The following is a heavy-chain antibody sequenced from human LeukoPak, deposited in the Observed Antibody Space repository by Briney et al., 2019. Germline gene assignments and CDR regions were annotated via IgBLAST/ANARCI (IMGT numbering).Heavy chain of an antibody. Sequence: ASVKVSCKASGYTFTSYYMHWVRQAPGQGLEWMGIINPSGGSTSYAQKFQGRVTMTRDTSTSTVYMELSSLRSEDTAVYYCAGSEGDRKYYYYYFGMDVWGQGTTVTVSS. CDR3: AGSEGDRKYYYYYFGMDV. J-gene: IGHJ6*02. V-gene: IGHV1-46*01. CDR2: INPSGGST. D-gene: IGHD3-16*01. CDR1: GYTFTSYY.